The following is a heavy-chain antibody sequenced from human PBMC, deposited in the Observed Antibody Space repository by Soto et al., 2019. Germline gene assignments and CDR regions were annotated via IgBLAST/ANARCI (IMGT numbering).Heavy chain of an antibody. CDR2: INAANGNT. CDR3: ARSSLQTYENMHDY. CDR1: GYTFTSYA. J-gene: IGHJ4*02. Sequence: ASVKVSCKTSGYTFTSYAIHWVRQAPGHSLEWMGWINAANGNTKYSQRLQGRVTFTTDTSASTAYMDLSNLTCEDTAVYYCARSSLQTYENMHDYWGQGTPVTAPQ. V-gene: IGHV1-3*01. D-gene: IGHD3-3*01.